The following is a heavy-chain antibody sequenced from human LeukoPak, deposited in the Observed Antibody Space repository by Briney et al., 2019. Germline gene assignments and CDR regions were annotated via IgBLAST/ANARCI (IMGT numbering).Heavy chain of an antibody. V-gene: IGHV3-9*01. Sequence: GGSLRLSCEASGFIFDDYAMHWVRQAPGKGLEWISGISWNSGTIGYADSVKGRFTISRDNAKKSLYLQMHSLRPEDTAFYYCAKDKYSSNWYYFDSWGQGTLVTVSS. CDR2: ISWNSGTI. D-gene: IGHD6-13*01. J-gene: IGHJ4*02. CDR3: AKDKYSSNWYYFDS. CDR1: GFIFDDYA.